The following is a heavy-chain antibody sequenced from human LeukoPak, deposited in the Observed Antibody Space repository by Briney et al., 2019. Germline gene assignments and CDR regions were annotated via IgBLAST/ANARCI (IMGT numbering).Heavy chain of an antibody. CDR3: ARPRYSSSWYNAEYFQH. V-gene: IGHV4-34*01. CDR1: GGSFSGYY. D-gene: IGHD6-13*01. CDR2: INHSGST. J-gene: IGHJ1*01. Sequence: PSETLSLTCAVYGGSFSGYYWSWIRQPPGKGLERIGEINHSGSTNYNPSLKSRVTISVDTSKNQFSLKLSSVTAADTAVYYCARPRYSSSWYNAEYFQHWGQGTLVTVSS.